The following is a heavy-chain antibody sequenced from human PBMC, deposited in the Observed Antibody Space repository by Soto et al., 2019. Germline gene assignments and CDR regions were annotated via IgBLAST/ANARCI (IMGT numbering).Heavy chain of an antibody. V-gene: IGHV1-18*01. D-gene: IGHD6-13*01. CDR1: GYTFTSYG. Sequence: GASVKVSCKASGYTFTSYGISWVRQAPGQGLEWMGWISPNNGKTNYAQKFQGRVTITADESTSTVYMELSSLRSEDTAVYYCARTQYSSSWRYFDYWGQGTLVTVSS. CDR3: ARTQYSSSWRYFDY. J-gene: IGHJ4*02. CDR2: ISPNNGKT.